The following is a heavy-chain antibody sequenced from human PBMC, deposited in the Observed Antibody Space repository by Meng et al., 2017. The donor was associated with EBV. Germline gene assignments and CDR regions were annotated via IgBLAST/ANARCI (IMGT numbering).Heavy chain of an antibody. CDR1: GGTFRSDA. V-gene: IGHV1-69*01. CDR2: LIPMSGAP. CDR3: ASESGRGFTPDY. Sequence: QVKVQESGAGVKKPGSSSKVSCRTSGGTFRSDAVSWVRQAPGQGLEWMGGLIPMSGAPHYAQKFQDRVTIIADESTSTHSMELNNLRFEDTAMYYCASESGRGFTPDYWGQGTLVTVSS. D-gene: IGHD3-10*01. J-gene: IGHJ4*02.